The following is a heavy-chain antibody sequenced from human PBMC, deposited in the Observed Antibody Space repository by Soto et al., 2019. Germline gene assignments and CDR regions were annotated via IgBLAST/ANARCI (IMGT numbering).Heavy chain of an antibody. J-gene: IGHJ4*02. CDR1: GFTFSSYA. D-gene: IGHD2-2*01. V-gene: IGHV3-23*01. Sequence: GGSLRLSCAASGFTFSSYAMSWVRQAPGKGLEWVSAISGSGGSTYYADSVKGRFTISRDNSKNTLYLQMNSLRAEDTAVYYCAKAPAVVPAAHEDYWGQRTLVTVSS. CDR2: ISGSGGST. CDR3: AKAPAVVPAAHEDY.